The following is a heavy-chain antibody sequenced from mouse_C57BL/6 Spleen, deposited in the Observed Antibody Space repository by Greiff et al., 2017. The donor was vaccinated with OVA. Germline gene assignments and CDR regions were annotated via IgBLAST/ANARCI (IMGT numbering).Heavy chain of an antibody. CDR2: IRLKSDNYAT. CDR3: TVFSSYDGYYLYYYAMDY. V-gene: IGHV6-3*01. D-gene: IGHD2-3*01. J-gene: IGHJ4*01. CDR1: GFTFSNYW. Sequence: EVKLQESGGGLVQPGGSMKLSCVASGFTFSNYWMNWVRQSPEKGLEWVAQIRLKSDNYATHYAESVKGRFTISRDDSKSSVYLQMNNLRAEDTGIYYCTVFSSYDGYYLYYYAMDYWGQGTSVTVSS.